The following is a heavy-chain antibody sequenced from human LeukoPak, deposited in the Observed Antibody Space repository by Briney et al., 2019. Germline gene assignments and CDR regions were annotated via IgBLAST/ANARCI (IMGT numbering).Heavy chain of an antibody. Sequence: PGGSLRLSCAASGFTFSSYSMNWVRQAPGKGLEWVSSISSSSSYIYYADSVKGRFTISRDNAKNSLYLQMNSLRAEDTAVYYCARVRIGGWFTDYWGQGTLVTVSS. D-gene: IGHD3-10*01. CDR3: ARVRIGGWFTDY. CDR2: ISSSSSYI. J-gene: IGHJ4*02. CDR1: GFTFSSYS. V-gene: IGHV3-21*01.